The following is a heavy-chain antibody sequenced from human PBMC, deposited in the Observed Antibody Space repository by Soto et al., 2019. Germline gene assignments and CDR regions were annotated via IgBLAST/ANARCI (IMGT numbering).Heavy chain of an antibody. V-gene: IGHV4-39*01. J-gene: IGHJ5*02. CDR2: IYYSGST. CDR3: AGGGYSSGWSPRFDP. CDR1: GGSICSSSYY. D-gene: IGHD6-19*01. Sequence: SETLSLTCTVSGGSICSSSYYWGWIRQPPGKGLEWIGSIYYSGSTYYNPSLKSRVTISVDTSKNQFSLKLSSVTAADTAVYYCAGGGYSSGWSPRFDPWGQGTLVTVSS.